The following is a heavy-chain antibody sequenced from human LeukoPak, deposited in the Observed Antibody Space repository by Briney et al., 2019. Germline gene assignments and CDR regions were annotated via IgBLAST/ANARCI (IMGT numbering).Heavy chain of an antibody. CDR3: ARVGYCSSTSCYYYGMDV. CDR1: GGSISSGGYY. D-gene: IGHD2-2*01. V-gene: IGHV4-61*08. J-gene: IGHJ6*02. Sequence: SETLSLTCTVSGGSISSGGYYWSWIRQPPGKGLEWIGYIYHSGSTYYNPSLKSRVTISVDTSKNQFSLKLSSVTAADTAVYYCARVGYCSSTSCYYYGMDVWGQGTTVTVSS. CDR2: IYHSGST.